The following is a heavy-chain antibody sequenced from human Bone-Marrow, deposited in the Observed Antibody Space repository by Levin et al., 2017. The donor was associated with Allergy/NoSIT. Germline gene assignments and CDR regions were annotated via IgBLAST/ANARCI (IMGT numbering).Heavy chain of an antibody. CDR3: ARNTTLDY. Sequence: GESLKISCAASGFTVSSNYMSWVRQAPGKGLEWVSVIYSGGSTYYADSVKGRFTISRDNSKNTLYLQMNSLRVEDTAVYYCARNTTLDYWGQGTLVTVSS. D-gene: IGHD1-26*01. J-gene: IGHJ4*02. CDR2: IYSGGST. CDR1: GFTVSSNY. V-gene: IGHV3-53*01.